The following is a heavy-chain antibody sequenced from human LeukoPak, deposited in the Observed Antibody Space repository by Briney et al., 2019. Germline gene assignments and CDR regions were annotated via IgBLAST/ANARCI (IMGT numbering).Heavy chain of an antibody. CDR3: ARVVGVLLWFGELSHLDY. D-gene: IGHD3-10*01. CDR2: IYPGDSDT. CDR1: GSILTSYW. V-gene: IGHV5-51*01. Sequence: GASLKISCKGSGSILTSYWIGWVRQLPGKGLEWMGIIYPGDSDTRYSPSFQGQVTISADKSISTAYLQWSSLKASDTAMYYCARVVGVLLWFGELSHLDYWGQGTLVTVSS. J-gene: IGHJ4*02.